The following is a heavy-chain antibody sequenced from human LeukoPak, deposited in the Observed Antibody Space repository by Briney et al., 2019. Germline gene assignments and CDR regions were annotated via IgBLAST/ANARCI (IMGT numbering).Heavy chain of an antibody. D-gene: IGHD2/OR15-2a*01. CDR3: ARDYFQYYRLDV. V-gene: IGHV3-7*01. J-gene: IGHJ6*02. CDR2: IKQDGSEK. Sequence: GGSLRLSCAASGFTFSGYSMSWVRQAPGKGLEWVANIKQDGSEKYYVESVKGRFTISRDNAKNSLYLQMNSLRAEDTAIYYCARDYFQYYRLDVWGQGTTVTVSS. CDR1: GFTFSGYS.